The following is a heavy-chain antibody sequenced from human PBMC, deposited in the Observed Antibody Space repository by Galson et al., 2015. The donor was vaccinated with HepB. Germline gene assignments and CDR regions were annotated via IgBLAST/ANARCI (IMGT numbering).Heavy chain of an antibody. Sequence: SLRLSCAASGFTFSDYYMSWIRQAPGKGLEWVSYTSSSGSTIYYADSVKGRFTISRDNAKNSLYLQMNSLRAEDTAVYYCASSYDFWSGPNYYFDYWDQGTLVTVSS. J-gene: IGHJ4*02. V-gene: IGHV3-11*01. D-gene: IGHD3-3*01. CDR3: ASSYDFWSGPNYYFDY. CDR1: GFTFSDYY. CDR2: TSSSGSTI.